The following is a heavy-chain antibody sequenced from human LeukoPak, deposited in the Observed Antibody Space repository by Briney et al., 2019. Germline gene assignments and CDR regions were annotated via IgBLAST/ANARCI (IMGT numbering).Heavy chain of an antibody. V-gene: IGHV3-23*01. J-gene: IGHJ4*02. D-gene: IGHD3-10*01. CDR1: GFSISHYA. CDR2: LSTSGGAT. Sequence: QPGGSLRLSCSVAASGFSISHYAMNWVRQAPGKGLEWVSGLSTSGGATYYADSVKGRFTISRDTSKNTLYLQMNSLRVEDTALYYCAARSSGSHFDYWGQGTLVTVSS. CDR3: AARSSGSHFDY.